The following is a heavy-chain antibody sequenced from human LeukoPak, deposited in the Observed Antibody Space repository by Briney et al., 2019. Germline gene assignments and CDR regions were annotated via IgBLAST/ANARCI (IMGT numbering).Heavy chain of an antibody. Sequence: ASVKVSCKASGGTFSSYAISWVRQAPGQGLEWMGIINPSGGSTSYAQKFQGRVTMTRDTSTSTVYMELSSLRSEDTAVYYCARDFVHSDYYDSSGYYHAFDYWGQGTLVTVSS. CDR2: INPSGGST. CDR3: ARDFVHSDYYDSSGYYHAFDY. CDR1: GGTFSSYA. J-gene: IGHJ4*02. D-gene: IGHD3-22*01. V-gene: IGHV1-46*01.